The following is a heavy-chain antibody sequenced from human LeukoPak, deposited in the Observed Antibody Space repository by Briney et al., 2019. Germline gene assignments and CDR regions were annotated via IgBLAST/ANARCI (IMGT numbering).Heavy chain of an antibody. Sequence: PSETLSLTCTVSGGSISSSSYYWGWIRQPPGKGLEWIGSIYYSGSTYYNPSLKSRVTISVDTSKNQFSLKLSSVTAADTAVYYCVIGPYYYVFDYWGQGTLVTVSS. CDR2: IYYSGST. CDR1: GGSISSSSYY. CDR3: VIGPYYYVFDY. J-gene: IGHJ4*02. D-gene: IGHD3-22*01. V-gene: IGHV4-39*01.